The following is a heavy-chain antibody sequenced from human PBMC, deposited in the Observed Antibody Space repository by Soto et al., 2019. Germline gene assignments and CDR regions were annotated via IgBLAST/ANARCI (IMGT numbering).Heavy chain of an antibody. Sequence: GGSLRLSCTASGFTFSNYAMSWVRQIPGMGPDWVAVITGGGRNTFHADSVKGRFTISRDNSKNTLYLQMNSLRADDTAVYYCAKIGGNSNGYEASYFDYWGQGTLVTVSS. CDR1: GFTFSNYA. V-gene: IGHV3-23*01. J-gene: IGHJ4*02. CDR3: AKIGGNSNGYEASYFDY. CDR2: ITGGGRNT. D-gene: IGHD3-16*01.